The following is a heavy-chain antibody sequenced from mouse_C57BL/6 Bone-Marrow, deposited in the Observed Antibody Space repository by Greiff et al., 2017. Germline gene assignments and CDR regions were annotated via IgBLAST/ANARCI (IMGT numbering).Heavy chain of an antibody. CDR2: IDPSDSYT. CDR1: GYTFTSYW. V-gene: IGHV1-69*01. D-gene: IGHD1-1*01. J-gene: IGHJ2*01. CDR3: ARMTTVVATVDY. Sequence: QVQLQPGAELVMPGASVKLSCKASGYTFTSYWMHWVKQRPGQGLEWIGEIDPSDSYTNYNQKFKGKSTLTVDKSSSTAYMQLSSLTSEDSAVYYCARMTTVVATVDYWGQGTTLTVSS.